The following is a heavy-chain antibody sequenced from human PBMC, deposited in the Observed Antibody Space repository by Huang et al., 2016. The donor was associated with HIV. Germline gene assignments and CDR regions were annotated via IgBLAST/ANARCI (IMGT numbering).Heavy chain of an antibody. Sequence: VESGGRLVQPGGSIRLSCVGSTFRFGAYWMSWVRQSPGKWLGWVANIKQDESEKYSVDSVKGRFNISRDNAKKVLFLEMNNVRVEDTATYYCATKTAAMDIWGQGTTVTVS. CDR2: IKQDESEK. D-gene: IGHD1-7*01. V-gene: IGHV3-7*01. J-gene: IGHJ6*02. CDR3: ATKTAAMDI. CDR1: TFRFGAYW.